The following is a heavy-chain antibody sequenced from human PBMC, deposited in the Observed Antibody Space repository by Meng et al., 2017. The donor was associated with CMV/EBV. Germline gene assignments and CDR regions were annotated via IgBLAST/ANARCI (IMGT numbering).Heavy chain of an antibody. J-gene: IGHJ4*02. CDR1: GFTFSSYS. CDR2: ISSSSSTI. V-gene: IGHV3-48*04. D-gene: IGHD3-3*01. Sequence: GGSLRLSCAASGFTFSSYSMNWVRQAPGKGLEWVSYISSSSSTIYYADSVKGRFTISRDNAKNSLYLQMNSLRAADTAVYYCARGQDYDFWSGSYWGQGTLVTVSS. CDR3: ARGQDYDFWSGSY.